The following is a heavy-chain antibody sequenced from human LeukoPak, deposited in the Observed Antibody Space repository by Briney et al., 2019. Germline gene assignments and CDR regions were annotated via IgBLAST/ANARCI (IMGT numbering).Heavy chain of an antibody. CDR3: ARELRSSTSCSDY. CDR2: ISSSSSYI. Sequence: GGSLRLSCAASGFTFSSYSMNWVRQAPGKGLEWVSSISSSSSYIYYADSVKGRFTISRDNAKNSLYLQMNSLRAEGTAVYYCARELRSSTSCSDYWGQGTLVTVSS. J-gene: IGHJ4*02. D-gene: IGHD2-2*01. CDR1: GFTFSSYS. V-gene: IGHV3-21*01.